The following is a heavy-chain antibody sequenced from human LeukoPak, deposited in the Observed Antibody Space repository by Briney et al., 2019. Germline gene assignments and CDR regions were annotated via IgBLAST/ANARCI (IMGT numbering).Heavy chain of an antibody. CDR3: ARAKPKNMVRGLIMRRESRYYFDY. Sequence: SEPLSLTCTVSGYSISIGYYWGWIRQPPGKGLEWIGSIYHSGSTYYNPSLKSRVTISVDTSKNNFSLKLSSVAAADTAVYYCARAKPKNMVRGLIMRRESRYYFDYWGQGTLVTVSS. J-gene: IGHJ4*02. D-gene: IGHD3-10*01. CDR1: GYSISIGYY. V-gene: IGHV4-38-2*02. CDR2: IYHSGST.